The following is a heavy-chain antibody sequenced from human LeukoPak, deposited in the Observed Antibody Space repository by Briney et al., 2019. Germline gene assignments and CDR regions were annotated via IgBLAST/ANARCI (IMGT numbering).Heavy chain of an antibody. CDR1: GGTFIRYA. J-gene: IGHJ4*02. CDR2: IIPIFGIA. D-gene: IGHD2-15*01. Sequence: ASVKVSYKASGGTFIRYAISWVGQAPGQGREGMGRIIPIFGIANYAQKFQGRVTITADKSTSTAYMELSSLRSEDTAVYYCVRDRSGYCSGGSCYSSTIPFDYWGQGTLVTVSS. CDR3: VRDRSGYCSGGSCYSSTIPFDY. V-gene: IGHV1-69*10.